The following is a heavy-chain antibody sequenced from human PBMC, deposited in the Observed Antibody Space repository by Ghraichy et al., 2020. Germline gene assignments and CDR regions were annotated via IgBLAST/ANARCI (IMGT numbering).Heavy chain of an antibody. CDR3: AKNAMIYYYDSSGYLDY. CDR1: GFTFSSYA. D-gene: IGHD3-22*01. V-gene: IGHV3-23*01. Sequence: GGSLRLSCAASGFTFSSYAMSWVRQAPGKGLEWVSAISGSGGSTYYADSVKGRFTISRDNSKNTLYLQMNSLRAEDTAVYYCAKNAMIYYYDSSGYLDYWGQGTLVTVSS. CDR2: ISGSGGST. J-gene: IGHJ4*02.